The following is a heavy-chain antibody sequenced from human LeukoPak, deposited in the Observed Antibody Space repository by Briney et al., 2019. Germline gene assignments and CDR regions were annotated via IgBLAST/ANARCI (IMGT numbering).Heavy chain of an antibody. D-gene: IGHD2-2*02. Sequence: ASVKVSCKASGYTFTNYDINWVRQATGQGLEWLGWMNPNSGNTVHAQNFQGRVTIARNTSISTAYMELSSLRSEDTAVYYCAGEGYCSGTSCYNFNYWGQGTLVTVSS. J-gene: IGHJ4*02. CDR3: AGEGYCSGTSCYNFNY. CDR1: GYTFTNYD. CDR2: MNPNSGNT. V-gene: IGHV1-8*03.